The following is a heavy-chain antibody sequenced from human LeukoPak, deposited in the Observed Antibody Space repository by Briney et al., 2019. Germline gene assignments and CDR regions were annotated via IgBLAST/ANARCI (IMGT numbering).Heavy chain of an antibody. D-gene: IGHD1-26*01. CDR1: GYSFTNYW. V-gene: IGHV5-51*01. CDR3: AMFSAGMVATDT. Sequence: GESLKISCKGSGYSFTNYWIGWVCQMPGKGLEWMGIIYPGDSDTRYSPSFQGQVTISADKFLSTAYLQWSSLKASDTAMYYCAMFSAGMVATDTWGQGTLVTVSS. J-gene: IGHJ5*02. CDR2: IYPGDSDT.